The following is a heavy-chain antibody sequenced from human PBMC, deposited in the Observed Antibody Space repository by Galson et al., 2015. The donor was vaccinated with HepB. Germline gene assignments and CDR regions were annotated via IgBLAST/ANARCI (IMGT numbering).Heavy chain of an antibody. D-gene: IGHD3-16*01. Sequence: SETLSLTCTVSGGSINSYYWSWIRQPPGNGLEWIGYISYSGSTYYNPSLKGRVTISIDTSRNQFSLKLSSVTAADTAVYYCARDQGDYYYGMDVWGQGTTVTVSS. CDR1: GGSINSYY. CDR2: ISYSGST. J-gene: IGHJ6*02. V-gene: IGHV4-59*01. CDR3: ARDQGDYYYGMDV.